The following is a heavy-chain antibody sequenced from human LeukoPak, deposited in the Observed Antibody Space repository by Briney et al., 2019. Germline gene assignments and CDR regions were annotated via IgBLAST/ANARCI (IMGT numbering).Heavy chain of an antibody. CDR2: ISWNSGSI. D-gene: IGHD2/OR15-2a*01. Sequence: PGRSLRLSCAASGFTFDDYAMHWVRHAPGKGLEWVSGISWNSGSIGYADSVKGRFTISRDNAKNSLYLQMNSLRAEDTALYYCAKDMTGDSTASDAFDIWGQGTMVTVSS. V-gene: IGHV3-9*01. J-gene: IGHJ3*02. CDR3: AKDMTGDSTASDAFDI. CDR1: GFTFDDYA.